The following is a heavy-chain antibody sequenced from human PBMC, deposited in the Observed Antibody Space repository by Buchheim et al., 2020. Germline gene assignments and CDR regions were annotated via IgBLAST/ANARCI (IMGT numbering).Heavy chain of an antibody. CDR1: GFTFSNAW. J-gene: IGHJ6*02. CDR2: IKSKTDGGTT. V-gene: IGHV3-15*01. D-gene: IGHD3-3*01. CDR3: TTDPSGGVYDFWSGYYYYYYGMDV. Sequence: EVQLVESGGGLVKPGGSLRLSCAASGFTFSNAWMSWVRQAPGKGLEWVGRIKSKTDGGTTDYAAPVKGRFTISRDDPKNTLFLQMNSLKTEDTAVYYCTTDPSGGVYDFWSGYYYYYYGMDVWGQGTT.